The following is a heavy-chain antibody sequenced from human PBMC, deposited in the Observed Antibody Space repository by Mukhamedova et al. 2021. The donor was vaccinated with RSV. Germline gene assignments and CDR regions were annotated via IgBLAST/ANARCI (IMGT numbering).Heavy chain of an antibody. J-gene: IGHJ4*01. CDR1: SSYA. V-gene: IGHV3-30*01. Sequence: SSYAMHWVRQAPGKGLEWVAVISYDGSNKYYADSVKGRFTISRDNSKNTLYLQMNSLRAEDTAVYYCARDQSRYGSGSFYFAYWG. D-gene: IGHD3-10*01. CDR2: ISYDGSNK. CDR3: ARDQSRYGSGSFYFAY.